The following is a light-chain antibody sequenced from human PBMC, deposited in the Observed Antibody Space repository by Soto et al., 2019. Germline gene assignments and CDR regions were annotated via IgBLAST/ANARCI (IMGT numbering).Light chain of an antibody. CDR1: QSVDSSF. V-gene: IGKV3-20*01. Sequence: EIVLTQSPGSLSLSPGERATLSCRASQSVDSSFFAWYQQKPGQAPRILIYGASNRATGIPDRFSGSGSGTDFTLTISRLEPEDLAVYYCQQYVSSVTFGQGTKVEIK. CDR3: QQYVSSVT. CDR2: GAS. J-gene: IGKJ1*01.